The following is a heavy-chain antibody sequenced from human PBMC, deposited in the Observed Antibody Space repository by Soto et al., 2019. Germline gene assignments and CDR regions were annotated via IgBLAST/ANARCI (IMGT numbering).Heavy chain of an antibody. CDR3: ARSNYYDSSGYSIGMDV. V-gene: IGHV3-11*01. CDR2: ISSSGSTI. J-gene: IGHJ6*02. D-gene: IGHD3-22*01. CDR1: GFTFSDYY. Sequence: PGWSLRLSCAASGFTFSDYYMSWIRQAPGKGLEWVSYISSSGSTIYYADSVKGRFTISRDNAKNSLYLQMNSLRAEDTAVYYCARSNYYDSSGYSIGMDVWGQGTTVTVSS.